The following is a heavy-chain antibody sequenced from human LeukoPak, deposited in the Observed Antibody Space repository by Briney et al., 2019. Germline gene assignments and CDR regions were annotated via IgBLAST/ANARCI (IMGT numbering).Heavy chain of an antibody. Sequence: SVKVSCKASGGTFSSYAISWVRQAPGQGLEWMGGIIPIFGTANYAQKFQGRVTITADESTSTAYMELSSLRSEDTAVYYCAGLYSGSYYVGFDYWGQGTLVTVSS. CDR3: AGLYSGSYYVGFDY. J-gene: IGHJ4*02. CDR2: IIPIFGTA. CDR1: GGTFSSYA. V-gene: IGHV1-69*13. D-gene: IGHD1-26*01.